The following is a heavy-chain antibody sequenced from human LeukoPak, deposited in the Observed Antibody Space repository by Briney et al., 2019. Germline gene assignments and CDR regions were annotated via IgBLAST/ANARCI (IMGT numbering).Heavy chain of an antibody. Sequence: PGGSLRLSCAASGFTFSSYWMSWVRQAPGKGLEWVSAISGSGGSTYYADSVKGRFTISRDNSKNTLYLQMNSLRAEDTAVYYCAKAGQWLVQGHSYNWFDPWGQGTLVTVSS. CDR2: ISGSGGST. CDR1: GFTFSSYW. J-gene: IGHJ5*02. V-gene: IGHV3-23*01. D-gene: IGHD6-19*01. CDR3: AKAGQWLVQGHSYNWFDP.